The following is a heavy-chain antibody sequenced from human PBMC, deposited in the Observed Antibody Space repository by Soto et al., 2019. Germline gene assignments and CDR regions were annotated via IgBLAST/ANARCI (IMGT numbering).Heavy chain of an antibody. CDR1: GGSSSSYY. CDR2: IYYSGST. J-gene: IGHJ5*02. D-gene: IGHD6-13*01. V-gene: IGHV4-59*12. Sequence: PSETLSLTCTVSGGSSSSYYWSWIRQPPGKGLEWIGYIYYSGSTNYNPSLKSRVTISVDTSKNQFSLKMSSVTAADTAVYYCARVFSDSSSFFDPWGQGTLVTGS. CDR3: ARVFSDSSSFFDP.